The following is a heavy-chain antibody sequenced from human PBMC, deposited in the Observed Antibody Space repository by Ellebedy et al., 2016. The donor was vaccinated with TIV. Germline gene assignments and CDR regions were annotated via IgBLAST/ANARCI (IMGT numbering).Heavy chain of an antibody. D-gene: IGHD5-24*01. Sequence: GESLKISCEVSESTFSSYGMSWVRQAPGKGLEWVSSISTTDGTHYADSVKGRFTISRDNPKNTLYLQMNSLRVEDTAVYYCATQLWNTEFWGQGTLVIVSS. J-gene: IGHJ4*02. V-gene: IGHV3-23*01. CDR1: ESTFSSYG. CDR3: ATQLWNTEF. CDR2: ISTTDGT.